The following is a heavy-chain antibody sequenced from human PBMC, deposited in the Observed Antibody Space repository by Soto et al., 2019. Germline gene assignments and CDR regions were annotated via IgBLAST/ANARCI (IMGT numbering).Heavy chain of an antibody. CDR3: AKDFSPEEWVLYGMDV. V-gene: IGHV3-23*01. Sequence: GGSLRLSCAASGFTFSSYAMSWVRQAPGKGLEWVSAISGSGGSTYYADSVKGRFTISRDNSKNTLYLQMNSLRAEDTAVYYCAKDFSPEEWVLYGMDVWGQGTTVTVSS. J-gene: IGHJ6*02. CDR1: GFTFSSYA. D-gene: IGHD5-12*01. CDR2: ISGSGGST.